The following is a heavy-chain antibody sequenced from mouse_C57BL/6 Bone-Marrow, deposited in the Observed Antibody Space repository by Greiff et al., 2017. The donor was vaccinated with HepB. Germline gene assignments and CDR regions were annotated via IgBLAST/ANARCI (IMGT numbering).Heavy chain of an antibody. D-gene: IGHD2-1*01. V-gene: IGHV1-64*01. CDR2: IHPNSGST. CDR3: ANYYGTAWFAY. Sequence: HVQLQQPGAELVKPGDSVKLSCKASGYTFTSYWMHWVKQRPGQGLEWIGMIHPNSGSTNYNEKFTSKATLTVDKSSSTAYMQLSSLTSEDSAVYYCANYYGTAWFAYWGQGTLVTVSA. J-gene: IGHJ3*01. CDR1: GYTFTSYW.